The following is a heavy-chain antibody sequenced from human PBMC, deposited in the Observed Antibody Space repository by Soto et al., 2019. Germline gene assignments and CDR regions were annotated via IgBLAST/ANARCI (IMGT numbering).Heavy chain of an antibody. D-gene: IGHD1-26*01. CDR2: ISSGGDYI. Sequence: EVQVVESGGGLVQPGGSLRLSCSFTFSMYSMNWVRQAPGKGLEWVASISSGGDYIKYADSVKGRFTISRDNAKNSVSLQMNSLRVDDTAIYFCTRDQGGSYDSWFDPWGQATLVTVSS. CDR3: TRDQGGSYDSWFDP. J-gene: IGHJ5*02. CDR1: FTFSMYS. V-gene: IGHV3-21*01.